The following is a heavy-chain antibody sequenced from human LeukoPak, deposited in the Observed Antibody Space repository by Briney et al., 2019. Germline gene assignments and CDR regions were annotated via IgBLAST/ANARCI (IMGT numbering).Heavy chain of an antibody. CDR1: GFTFSSYA. Sequence: GGSLRLSCAASGFTFSSYAMHWVRQAPGKGLEWVAVISYDGSNKYYADSVKGRFTISRDNSKNTLYLQMNGLRAEDTAVYYCARAPSSLYSGSYQAWGQGTLVTVSS. CDR3: ARAPSSLYSGSYQA. CDR2: ISYDGSNK. J-gene: IGHJ4*02. V-gene: IGHV3-30-3*01. D-gene: IGHD1-26*01.